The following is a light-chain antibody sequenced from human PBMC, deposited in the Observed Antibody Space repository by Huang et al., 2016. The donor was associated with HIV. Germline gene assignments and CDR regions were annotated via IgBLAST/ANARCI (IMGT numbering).Light chain of an antibody. J-gene: IGKJ4*01. V-gene: IGKV3-11*01. CDR3: QQRSNWPLT. CDR1: QSVSSY. Sequence: EIVLTQSPATLSLSPGERASLSCRASQSVSSYLTWYQQKPGQAPRRLIDDASNRATGIPPRFSGSGSGTDFTLTISSLEPEDFAVYYCQQRSNWPLTFGGGTKVEI. CDR2: DAS.